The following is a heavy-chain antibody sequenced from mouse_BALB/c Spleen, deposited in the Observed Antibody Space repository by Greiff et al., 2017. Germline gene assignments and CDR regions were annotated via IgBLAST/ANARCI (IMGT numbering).Heavy chain of an antibody. D-gene: IGHD2-1*01. Sequence: QVQLQQPGAELVKPGAPVKLSCKASGYTFTSYWMNWVKQRPGRGLEWIGRIDPSDSETHYNQKFKDKATLTVDKSSSTAYSQLSSLTSEDSAVYYCARDGNSYYYTMDYWSQGTGVTVTS. V-gene: IGHV1-69*02. J-gene: IGHJ4*01. CDR3: ARDGNSYYYTMDY. CDR1: GYTFTSYW. CDR2: IDPSDSET.